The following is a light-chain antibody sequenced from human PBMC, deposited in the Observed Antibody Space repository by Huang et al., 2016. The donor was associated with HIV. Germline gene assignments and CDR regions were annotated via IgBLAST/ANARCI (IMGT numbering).Light chain of an antibody. J-gene: IGKJ1*01. CDR1: QTISSW. Sequence: DIQMTQSPSTLSASVGDRVPITCRASQTISSWLAWYRQKPGQAPKLRIYKASDLESGVPSRFSGSGSGTEFTLTFTSLQPDDFGTYYCQQYNTYPWTFGQGTKVEIK. CDR3: QQYNTYPWT. CDR2: KAS. V-gene: IGKV1-5*03.